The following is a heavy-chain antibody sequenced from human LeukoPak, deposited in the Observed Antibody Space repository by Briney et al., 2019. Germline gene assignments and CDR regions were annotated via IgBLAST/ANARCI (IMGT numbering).Heavy chain of an antibody. D-gene: IGHD2-15*01. CDR3: ARARRRIVVVVAANDWFDP. J-gene: IGHJ5*02. Sequence: ASVKVSCKASGYTFTGYYMHWVRQAPGQGLEWMGRINPNSGGTNYAQKFQGRVTMTRDTSISTAYMELSRLRSDDTAVYCCARARRRIVVVVAANDWFDPWGQGTLVTVSS. CDR1: GYTFTGYY. CDR2: INPNSGGT. V-gene: IGHV1-2*06.